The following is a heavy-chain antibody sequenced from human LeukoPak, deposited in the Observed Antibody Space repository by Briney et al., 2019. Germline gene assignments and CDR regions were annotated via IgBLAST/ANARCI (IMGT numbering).Heavy chain of an antibody. V-gene: IGHV3-7*01. J-gene: IGHJ4*02. Sequence: PGGSLRLSCEASGFSMSVYWMSWVRQAPGEGLEWVGNIKQDGSERNYVDSVKGRFTISRDNAKKSLYLQMNSLRAEDTAVYYCARDWGAYYHFFDYWGQGTLVTVSS. CDR2: IKQDGSER. D-gene: IGHD3-22*01. CDR1: GFSMSVYW. CDR3: ARDWGAYYHFFDY.